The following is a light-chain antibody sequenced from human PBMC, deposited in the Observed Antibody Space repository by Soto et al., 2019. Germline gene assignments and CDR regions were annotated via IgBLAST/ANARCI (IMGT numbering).Light chain of an antibody. J-gene: IGKJ5*01. CDR1: QSVRTT. Sequence: EIVMTQSPATLSVSPGERATLSCRASQSVRTTVAWYQQRPGQAPRLLIYGASSRATGIPDRFSGSGSGTDFTLTISRLEPEDFAVYYCQQYGSSLVTFGQGTRLEI. V-gene: IGKV3-20*01. CDR3: QQYGSSLVT. CDR2: GAS.